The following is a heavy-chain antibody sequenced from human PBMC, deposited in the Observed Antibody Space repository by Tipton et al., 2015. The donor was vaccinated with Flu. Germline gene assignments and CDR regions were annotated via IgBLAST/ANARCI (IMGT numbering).Heavy chain of an antibody. CDR2: IYYSGST. V-gene: IGHV4-59*01. Sequence: GLVKPSETLSLTCTVSGGSISSYYWSWIRQPPGKGLEWIGYIYYSGSTNYNPSLKSRVTISVDTSKNQFSLKLSSVTAADTAVYYCARVEGLRGYYYMDVWGKGTTATVSS. J-gene: IGHJ6*03. CDR1: GGSISSYY. CDR3: ARVEGLRGYYYMDV. D-gene: IGHD3-3*01.